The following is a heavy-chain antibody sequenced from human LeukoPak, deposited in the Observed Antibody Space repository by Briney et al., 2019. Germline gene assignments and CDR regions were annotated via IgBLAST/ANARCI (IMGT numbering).Heavy chain of an antibody. CDR1: GGSISSYY. D-gene: IGHD3-10*01. J-gene: IGHJ3*02. Sequence: SETLSLTCTVSGGSISSYYWSWIRQPPGKELEWIGYIYYSGSTNYNPSLKSRVTISVDTSKNQFSLKLSSVTAADTAVYYCARLCPATGGDAFDIWGQGTMVTVSS. CDR3: ARLCPATGGDAFDI. CDR2: IYYSGST. V-gene: IGHV4-59*08.